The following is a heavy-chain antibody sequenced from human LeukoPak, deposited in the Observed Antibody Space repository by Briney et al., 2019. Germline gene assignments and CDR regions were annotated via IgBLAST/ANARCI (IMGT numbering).Heavy chain of an antibody. D-gene: IGHD7-27*01. V-gene: IGHV1-69*13. CDR1: GGTFSIHA. CDR3: ARGPPNWGFDF. J-gene: IGHJ4*02. Sequence: SVKVSCKASGGTFSIHAISWVRQAPGQGLEWMGGIIPIFGTANYAQKFQGRVTITADESTSAAYMELSSLRSEDTAVYYCARGPPNWGFDFWGQGALVTVSS. CDR2: IIPIFGTA.